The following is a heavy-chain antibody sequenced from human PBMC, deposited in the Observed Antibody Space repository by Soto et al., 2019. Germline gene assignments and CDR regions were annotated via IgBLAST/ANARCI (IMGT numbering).Heavy chain of an antibody. J-gene: IGHJ4*02. Sequence: SETLSLTCTVSGGSISTYYWSWIRQPPGKGLEWIGYIYYSGSTSYNPSLKSRVTISEDASKNRFSLKLTSVTAADTAVYYCARGKFPFTFDYWGPGTLVTVSS. CDR3: ARGKFPFTFDY. V-gene: IGHV4-59*01. CDR2: IYYSGST. CDR1: GGSISTYY.